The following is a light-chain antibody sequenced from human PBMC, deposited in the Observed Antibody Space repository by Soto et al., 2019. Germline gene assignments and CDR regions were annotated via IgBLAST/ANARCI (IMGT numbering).Light chain of an antibody. CDR1: SSDVGAYNR. Sequence: ALTQPPSVSGSPGQSVALSCSGTSSDVGAYNRVTWYQQPPGTAPKLMIYDVINRPSGVPDRFSGSKSGNTASLTISGLQAEDEADYYCSSFTSTSTYVFGTGTKLTVL. J-gene: IGLJ1*01. CDR3: SSFTSTSTYV. CDR2: DVI. V-gene: IGLV2-18*02.